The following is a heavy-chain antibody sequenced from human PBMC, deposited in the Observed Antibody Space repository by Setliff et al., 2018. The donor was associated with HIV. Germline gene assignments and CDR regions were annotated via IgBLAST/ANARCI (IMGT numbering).Heavy chain of an antibody. D-gene: IGHD3-10*02. CDR3: ARDMFEIWERSLAKGDEFDP. Sequence: GASVKVSCKASGYTFTDYFIHWVRQAPGQGLEWMGWINPNTGDTKIPRTFRGIFTMTRDTSINTAYMELSRLTSDDTAVYYCARDMFEIWERSLAKGDEFDPWGQGSLVTVSS. J-gene: IGHJ5*02. CDR2: INPNTGDT. CDR1: GYTFTDYF. V-gene: IGHV1-2*02.